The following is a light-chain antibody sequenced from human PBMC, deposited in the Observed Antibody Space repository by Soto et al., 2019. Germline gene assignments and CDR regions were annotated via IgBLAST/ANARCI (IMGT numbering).Light chain of an antibody. J-gene: IGKJ2*01. CDR1: QSLLHSNGYNY. Sequence: DIVMTQSPLSLPVTPGEPASISCRSSQSLLHSNGYNYLDWYLQKPGQSPQLLISLGSNRASGVPARFSCSGSARDFTLNIARVEAEDFGVYYCMQALQSPYTFGQGTKLEIK. V-gene: IGKV2-28*01. CDR3: MQALQSPYT. CDR2: LGS.